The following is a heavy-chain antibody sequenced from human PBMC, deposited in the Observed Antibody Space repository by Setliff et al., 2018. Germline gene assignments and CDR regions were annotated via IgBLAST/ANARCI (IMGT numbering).Heavy chain of an antibody. CDR3: ARMSGFLYIDV. Sequence: SETLSLTCTVSGGSISSRSFYWSWIRQPAGKRLEWIGRMYTGGRTNYNPSLKSRVTISEDTSKNQFSLNLSSVTAADTAIYYCARMSGFLYIDVWGKGTTVTVSS. D-gene: IGHD1-26*01. CDR2: MYTGGRT. J-gene: IGHJ6*03. V-gene: IGHV4-61*02. CDR1: GGSISSRSFY.